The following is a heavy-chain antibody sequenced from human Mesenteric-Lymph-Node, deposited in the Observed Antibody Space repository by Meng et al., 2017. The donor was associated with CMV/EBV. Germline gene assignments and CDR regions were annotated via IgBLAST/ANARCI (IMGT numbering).Heavy chain of an antibody. CDR2: ISSSSSHI. Sequence: GESLKISCAASGFTFSSYSMNWVRQAPGKGLEWVSSISSSSSHIYYADSVKGRFTISRDNAKNSLYLQMNSQRAEDTAVYYCARKSVRVPKTHYYYYGMDVWGQGTTVTVSS. CDR1: GFTFSSYS. V-gene: IGHV3-21*01. D-gene: IGHD4/OR15-4a*01. J-gene: IGHJ6*02. CDR3: ARKSVRVPKTHYYYYGMDV.